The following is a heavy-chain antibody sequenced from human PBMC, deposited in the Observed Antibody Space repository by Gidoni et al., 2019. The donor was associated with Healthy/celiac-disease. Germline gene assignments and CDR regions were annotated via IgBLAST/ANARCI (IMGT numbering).Heavy chain of an antibody. CDR1: GFPVSRYG. J-gene: IGHJ4*02. CDR2: IWYDGSNK. V-gene: IGHV3-33*01. D-gene: IGHD3-10*01. CDR3: ARDGGLWFGETYYFDY. Sequence: VQLVESGGGGVQPGRSLRLSCAASGFPVSRYGMHWVRQAPGKGLEWVAVIWYDGSNKYYADSVKGRFTISRDNSKNTLYLQMNSLRAEDTAVYYCARDGGLWFGETYYFDYWGQGTLVTVSS.